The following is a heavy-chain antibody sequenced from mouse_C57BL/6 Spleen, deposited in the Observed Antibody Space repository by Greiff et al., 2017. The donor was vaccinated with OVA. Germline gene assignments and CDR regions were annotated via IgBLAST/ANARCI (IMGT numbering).Heavy chain of an antibody. CDR1: GYTFTDYY. CDR3: ARSYYYGSSYGWFAY. Sequence: VQLQQSGPELVKPGASVKISCKASGYTFTDYYMNWVKQSHGKSLEWIGDINPNNGGTSYNQKFKGKATLTVDKSSSTAYMELRSLTSEDSAVDYCARSYYYGSSYGWFAYWGQGTLVTVSA. V-gene: IGHV1-26*01. CDR2: INPNNGGT. D-gene: IGHD1-1*01. J-gene: IGHJ3*01.